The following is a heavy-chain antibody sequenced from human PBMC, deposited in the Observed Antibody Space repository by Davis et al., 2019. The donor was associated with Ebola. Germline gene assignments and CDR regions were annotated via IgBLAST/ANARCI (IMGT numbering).Heavy chain of an antibody. CDR2: ISWNSISI. D-gene: IGHD2-8*01. CDR3: VKVKWSAPYFYYGMDV. Sequence: PGGSLRLSCAASGFTFNNYAMHWVRQAPGKGLEWVSGISWNSISIGYADSVKGRFTISRDNANHSLYLQMNRLRPEDTALYYCVKVKWSAPYFYYGMDVWGQGTTVTVSS. V-gene: IGHV3-9*01. J-gene: IGHJ6*02. CDR1: GFTFNNYA.